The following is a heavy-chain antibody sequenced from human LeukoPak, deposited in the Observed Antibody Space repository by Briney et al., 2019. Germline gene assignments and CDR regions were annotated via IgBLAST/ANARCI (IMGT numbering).Heavy chain of an antibody. CDR1: GGSINSGGYS. V-gene: IGHV4-30-2*01. CDR2: IYQSGIT. D-gene: IGHD2-15*01. J-gene: IGHJ4*02. CDR3: ARAHMVGPDY. Sequence: SQTLSLTCAVSGGSINSGGYSWSWIRKPPGRGLEWIGYIYQSGITYYNPSLKSRVTISGDWSKNQFSLQLSSVTAADTAMYFCARAHMVGPDYWGQGILVTVSS.